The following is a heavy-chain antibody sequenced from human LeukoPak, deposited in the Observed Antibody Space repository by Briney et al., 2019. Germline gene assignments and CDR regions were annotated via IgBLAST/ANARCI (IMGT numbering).Heavy chain of an antibody. CDR2: ISSSGTYI. J-gene: IGHJ4*02. V-gene: IGHV3-11*03. D-gene: IGHD3-9*01. CDR1: GFTFSDYY. Sequence: GGSLRLSCATSGFTFSDYYMSWIRQAPGKGLEWVSYISSSGTYINSADSVKGRFTISRDYPKNSLYLQMSSLRAEDTAVYYCARQGGDILTGYLDYWGQGTLVTVSS. CDR3: ARQGGDILTGYLDY.